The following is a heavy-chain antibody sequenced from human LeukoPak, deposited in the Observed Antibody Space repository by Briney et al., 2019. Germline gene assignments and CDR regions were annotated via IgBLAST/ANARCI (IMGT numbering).Heavy chain of an antibody. D-gene: IGHD1-26*01. V-gene: IGHV4-34*01. CDR3: ARSLGISSIDY. J-gene: IGHJ4*02. Sequence: SETLSLTCAVYGGSFCGYYWIWIPQPPGKGLEWIGEINHTGSTNYNPSLKSRVTISVDTSKNQFSLKLSSVTAADTAVYYCARSLGISSIDYWGQGTLVTVSS. CDR2: INHTGST. CDR1: GGSFCGYY.